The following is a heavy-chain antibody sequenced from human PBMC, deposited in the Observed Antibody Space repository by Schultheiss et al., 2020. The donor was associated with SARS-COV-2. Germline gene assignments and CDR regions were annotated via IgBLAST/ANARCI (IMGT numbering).Heavy chain of an antibody. CDR3: ACYSSSWYNY. CDR2: IYHSGSA. Sequence: SETLSLTCAVSGGSISNGDHTWSWIRQPPGKDLEWIGYIYHSGSAYYNPSLKSRVTISVDTSKNQFSLKLSSVTAADTAVYYCACYSSSWYNYWGQGTLVTVSS. CDR1: GGSISNGDHT. D-gene: IGHD6-13*01. J-gene: IGHJ4*02. V-gene: IGHV4-30-2*01.